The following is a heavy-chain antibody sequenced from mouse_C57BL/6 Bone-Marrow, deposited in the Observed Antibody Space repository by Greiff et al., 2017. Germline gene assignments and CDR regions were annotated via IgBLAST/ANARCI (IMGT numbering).Heavy chain of an antibody. D-gene: IGHD2-3*01. CDR1: GYTFTSYG. CDR2: IYPRSGNT. V-gene: IGHV1-81*01. J-gene: IGHJ2*01. Sequence: VQLQESGAELARPGASVKLSCKASGYTFTSYGISWVKQRTGQGLEWIGEIYPRSGNTYYNEKFKGKATLTADKSSSTAYMQLSSLTSEDSAVYYCANGYYYFDYWGQGTTLTVSS. CDR3: ANGYYYFDY.